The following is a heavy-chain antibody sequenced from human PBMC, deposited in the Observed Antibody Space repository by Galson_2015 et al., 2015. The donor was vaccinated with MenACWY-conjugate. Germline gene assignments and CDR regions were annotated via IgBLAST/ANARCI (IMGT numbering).Heavy chain of an antibody. CDR2: IYYSGRT. D-gene: IGHD2/OR15-2a*01. CDR3: ARSLRNPTDAFDI. Sequence: SETLSLTCAVSRYSISIDRYWGWIRQPPGKGLEWIGSIYYSGRTYYNPSLKSRVTISEDTSKNHFSLTVTAVTAADTAVYYCARSLRNPTDAFDIWGQGIMVTVSS. J-gene: IGHJ3*02. V-gene: IGHV4-38-2*01. CDR1: RYSISIDRY.